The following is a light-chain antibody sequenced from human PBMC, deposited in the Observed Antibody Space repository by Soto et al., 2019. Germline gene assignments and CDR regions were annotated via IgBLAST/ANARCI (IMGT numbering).Light chain of an antibody. CDR3: SLYTSSSTRRV. V-gene: IGLV2-14*01. CDR1: SSDVGGYNY. J-gene: IGLJ3*02. Sequence: QSALTQPASVSGSPGQSITISCTGTSSDVGGYNYVSWYQQHPGKAPKLMIYDVSNRPSGVSNRFSGSKSGNTASLTISGLQAEDEADYYCSLYTSSSTRRVFGGRTKLTVL. CDR2: DVS.